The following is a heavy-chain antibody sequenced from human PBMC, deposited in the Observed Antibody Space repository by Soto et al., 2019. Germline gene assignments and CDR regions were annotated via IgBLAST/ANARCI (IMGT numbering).Heavy chain of an antibody. CDR2: IIPILGIA. J-gene: IGHJ3*02. CDR3: ATRNYCSGGSCYSSAFDI. V-gene: IGHV1-69*02. D-gene: IGHD2-15*01. CDR1: GGTFSSYT. Sequence: GASVKVSCKASGGTFSSYTISWVRQAPGQGLEWMGRIIPILGIANYAQKFQGRVTITADKSTSTAYMELSSLRSEDTAVYYFATRNYCSGGSCYSSAFDIWGQGTMVTVSS.